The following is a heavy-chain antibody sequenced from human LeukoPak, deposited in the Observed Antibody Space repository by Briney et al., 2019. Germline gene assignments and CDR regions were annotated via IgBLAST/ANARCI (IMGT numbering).Heavy chain of an antibody. Sequence: PSETLSLTCTVSGGSISSYYWSWIRQPPGKGLEWIGYIYYSGSTNYNPSLKSRVIISVDTSKNQFSLKLSSVTAADTAVYYCARGLSSSWNDYWGQGTLVTVSS. CDR2: IYYSGST. CDR1: GGSISSYY. J-gene: IGHJ4*02. CDR3: ARGLSSSWNDY. V-gene: IGHV4-59*01. D-gene: IGHD6-13*01.